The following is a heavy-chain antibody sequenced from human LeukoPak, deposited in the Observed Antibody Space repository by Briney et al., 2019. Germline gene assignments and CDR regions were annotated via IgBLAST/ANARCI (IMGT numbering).Heavy chain of an antibody. CDR1: GGSISSSSWY. CDR2: IYYSGST. CDR3: ARRKYDFWSGYYSPGYYYYYMDV. J-gene: IGHJ6*03. V-gene: IGHV4-39*01. D-gene: IGHD3-3*01. Sequence: SETLSLTCTVSGGSISSSSWYWGWIRQPPGKGLEWIGSIYYSGSTYYNPSLKSRVTISVDTSKNQFSLELSSVTAADTAVYYCARRKYDFWSGYYSPGYYYYYMDVWGKGTTVTVSS.